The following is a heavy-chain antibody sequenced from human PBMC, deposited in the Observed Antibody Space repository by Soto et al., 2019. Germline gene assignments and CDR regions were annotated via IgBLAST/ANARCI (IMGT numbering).Heavy chain of an antibody. V-gene: IGHV3-30*18. Sequence: GGSLRLSCAASGFTFSSYGMHWIRQAPGKGLEWVAVISYDGSNKYYADSVKGRFTISRDNSKNTLYLQMNSLRAEDTAVYYCAKSKLDIVVVPAATYYYYYMDVWGKGT. J-gene: IGHJ6*03. D-gene: IGHD2-2*03. CDR1: GFTFSSYG. CDR3: AKSKLDIVVVPAATYYYYYMDV. CDR2: ISYDGSNK.